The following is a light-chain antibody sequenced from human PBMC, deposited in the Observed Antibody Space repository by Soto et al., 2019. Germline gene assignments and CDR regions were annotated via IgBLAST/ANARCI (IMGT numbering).Light chain of an antibody. CDR2: SAS. Sequence: DIQMTQSPSSVSASVGERVTITCRASQDISYWLAWYQQQSGKAPKLLIYSASSLQRGVPSRFSGSGSGTHFTLTISNLQPEDFATYYCQQAHSFPITFGQGTRLEIK. CDR1: QDISYW. J-gene: IGKJ5*01. V-gene: IGKV1-12*01. CDR3: QQAHSFPIT.